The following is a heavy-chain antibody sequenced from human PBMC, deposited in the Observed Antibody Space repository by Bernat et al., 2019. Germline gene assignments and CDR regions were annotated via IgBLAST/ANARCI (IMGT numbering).Heavy chain of an antibody. CDR2: ISSSSSYI. D-gene: IGHD2-2*01. CDR3: ARDRGGVVPAAYFAY. Sequence: EVQLVESGGGLVKPGGSLRLSCAASGFTFSGYSMNWVRQAPGRGLEWVSSISSSSSYIYYADSVKGRFTISRDNAKNSLYLQMNSLRAEGTAVYYCARDRGGVVPAAYFAYWGQGTLVTVSS. V-gene: IGHV3-21*01. J-gene: IGHJ4*02. CDR1: GFTFSGYS.